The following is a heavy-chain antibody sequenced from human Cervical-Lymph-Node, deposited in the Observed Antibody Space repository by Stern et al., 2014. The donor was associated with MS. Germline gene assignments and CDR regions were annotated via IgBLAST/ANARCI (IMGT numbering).Heavy chain of an antibody. CDR3: ARQRIYYYGSGTDGGLDV. Sequence: SGPALVKPTQTLTLTCTLSGLSLSSTGVRVSWIRQPPGKALEWLARLVWDDDKFYSTSLKPRLTISKDTSKNQVVLTMTNMDPADTATYYCARQRIYYYGSGTDGGLDVWGQGTTVTVSS. D-gene: IGHD3-10*01. V-gene: IGHV2-70*04. CDR1: GLSLSSTGVR. CDR2: LVWDDDK. J-gene: IGHJ6*02.